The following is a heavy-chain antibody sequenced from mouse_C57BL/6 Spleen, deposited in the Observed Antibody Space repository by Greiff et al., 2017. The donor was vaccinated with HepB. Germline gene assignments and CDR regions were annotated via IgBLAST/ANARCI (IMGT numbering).Heavy chain of an antibody. CDR3: ARNYLYAMDY. CDR1: GYAFSSSW. D-gene: IGHD5-5*01. J-gene: IGHJ4*01. V-gene: IGHV1-82*01. Sequence: QVQLQQSGPELVKPGASVKISCKASGYAFSSSWMNWVKQRPGQGLEWIGRIYPGDGDTNYNGKFKGKATLTADKSSSTAYMQLSSLTSEDSAVYFCARNYLYAMDYWGQGTSVTVSS. CDR2: IYPGDGDT.